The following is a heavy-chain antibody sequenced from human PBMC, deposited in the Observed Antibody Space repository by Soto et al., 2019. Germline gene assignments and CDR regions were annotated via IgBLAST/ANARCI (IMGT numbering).Heavy chain of an antibody. Sequence: EVQLLEPGGGLVQPGGSLRLSCAASGFTFSSFFISWVRQAPGKGLDWVSGIGANGGGTYYADSVKGRFIISRDNSKNTLYLQMHSLRAEDTAVYYCARDPNGDYLGAFDFWGQKTMVTVSS. V-gene: IGHV3-23*01. CDR2: IGANGGGT. CDR1: GFTFSSFF. J-gene: IGHJ3*01. D-gene: IGHD4-17*01. CDR3: ARDPNGDYLGAFDF.